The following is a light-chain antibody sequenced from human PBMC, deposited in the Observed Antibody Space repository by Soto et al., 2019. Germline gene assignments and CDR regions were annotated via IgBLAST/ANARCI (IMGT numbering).Light chain of an antibody. CDR3: NAYTSSSTRV. V-gene: IGLV2-14*01. Sequence: QSALTQPASVSGSPGQSITISCTGTSSDIGGYNYVSWYQHHPGKAPKLLIYEVTNRPSGVSNRFSGSKSGNTASLTISGLQAEDDAVYYCNAYTSSSTRVFGGGTQLTVL. J-gene: IGLJ2*01. CDR2: EVT. CDR1: SSDIGGYNY.